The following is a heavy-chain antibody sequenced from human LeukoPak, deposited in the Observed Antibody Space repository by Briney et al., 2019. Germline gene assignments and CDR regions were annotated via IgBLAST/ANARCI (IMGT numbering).Heavy chain of an antibody. Sequence: PGGSLRLSCAASGFTFSSYSMNWVRQAPGKGLEWVSVIYSGGSTYYADSVKGRFTISRDNSKNTLYLQMNSLRAEDTAVYYCARAREGPLDYWGQGTLVTVSS. CDR3: ARAREGPLDY. J-gene: IGHJ4*02. CDR1: GFTFSSYS. V-gene: IGHV3-66*01. CDR2: IYSGGST. D-gene: IGHD5-24*01.